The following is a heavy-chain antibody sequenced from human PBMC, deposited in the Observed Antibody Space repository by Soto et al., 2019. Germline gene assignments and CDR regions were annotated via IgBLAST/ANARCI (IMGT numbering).Heavy chain of an antibody. CDR2: IYYSGST. Sequence: SETLSLTCTVSGGSISSCYWSWIRQPPGKGLEWIGYIYYSGSTNYNPSLKSRVTISVDTSKNQFSLKLSSVTAADTAVYYCARDRSYYDSSGYYLGGFDYWGQGTLVTVSS. CDR3: ARDRSYYDSSGYYLGGFDY. J-gene: IGHJ4*02. CDR1: GGSISSCY. D-gene: IGHD3-22*01. V-gene: IGHV4-59*01.